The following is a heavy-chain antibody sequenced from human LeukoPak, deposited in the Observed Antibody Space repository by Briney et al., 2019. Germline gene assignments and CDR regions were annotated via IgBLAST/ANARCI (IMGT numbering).Heavy chain of an antibody. CDR1: GFTFDDYA. Sequence: GGSLRLSCAAAGFTFDDYAMHWVRQAQGKGMGWDSGISWNIGSIGYAASLKGRFTISRDNAKNSLYLQMNSLRAEDMALYYCAKAVSSGWSYYFDYWGQGTLVTVSS. J-gene: IGHJ4*02. V-gene: IGHV3-9*03. CDR3: AKAVSSGWSYYFDY. D-gene: IGHD6-19*01. CDR2: ISWNIGSI.